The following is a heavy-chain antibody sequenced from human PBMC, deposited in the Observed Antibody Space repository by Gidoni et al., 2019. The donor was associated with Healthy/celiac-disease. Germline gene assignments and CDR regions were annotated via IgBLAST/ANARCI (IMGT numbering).Heavy chain of an antibody. CDR3: ARVEDGYFDY. V-gene: IGHV3-21*01. Sequence: EVQLVESGGGMGKPGGSLRLACAASGFTFSSYSMNWVRQAPGKGLEWVSSISSSSSYIYYADSVKGRFTISRDNAKTSLYLQMNSLRAEATAVYYCARVEDGYFDYWGQGTLVTVSS. J-gene: IGHJ4*02. CDR2: ISSSSSYI. D-gene: IGHD1-1*01. CDR1: GFTFSSYS.